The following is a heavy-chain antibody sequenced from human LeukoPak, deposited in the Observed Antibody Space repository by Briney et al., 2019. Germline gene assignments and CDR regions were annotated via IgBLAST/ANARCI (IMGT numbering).Heavy chain of an antibody. J-gene: IGHJ5*02. D-gene: IGHD6-19*01. CDR2: ISGSGGNT. V-gene: IGHV3-21*01. CDR1: GFTFSTYA. CDR3: ARDRRGIAVAGTRPFNWFDP. Sequence: PGGSLRLSCAASGFTFSTYAMNWVRQAPGKGLEWVSIISGSGGNTFYADAVKGRFTISRDNAKNSLYLQMNSLRAEDTAVYYCARDRRGIAVAGTRPFNWFDPWGQGTLVTVSS.